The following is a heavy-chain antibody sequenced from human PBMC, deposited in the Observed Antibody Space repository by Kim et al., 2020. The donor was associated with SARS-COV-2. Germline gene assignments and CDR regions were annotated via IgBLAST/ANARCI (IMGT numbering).Heavy chain of an antibody. J-gene: IGHJ5*02. V-gene: IGHV4-31*02. CDR2: T. D-gene: IGHD2-15*01. Sequence: TYYNPSLKSRVTISVDTSTTEFSLSRSSVTAADTAVYYCARAYPGGWFDPWGQGTLVTVSS. CDR3: ARAYPGGWFDP.